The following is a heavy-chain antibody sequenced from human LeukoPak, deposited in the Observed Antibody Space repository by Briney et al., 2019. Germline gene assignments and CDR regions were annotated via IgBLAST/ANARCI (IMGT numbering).Heavy chain of an antibody. CDR2: IYYSGST. J-gene: IGHJ4*02. Sequence: SETLSLTCTVSGGSIYNSAYYWGWIRQPPGKGLEWIGSIYYSGSTYYNPSLKSRVTISVDTSKNQFSLKLSSVTAADTAVYYCAREFSWSGFFDYWGQGTLVTVSS. D-gene: IGHD3-3*01. CDR1: GGSIYNSAYY. V-gene: IGHV4-39*07. CDR3: AREFSWSGFFDY.